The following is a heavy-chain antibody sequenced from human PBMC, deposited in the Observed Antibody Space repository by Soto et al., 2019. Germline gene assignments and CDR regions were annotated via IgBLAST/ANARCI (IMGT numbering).Heavy chain of an antibody. CDR3: ARGWIAAAGTSSWYFDL. CDR2: IKQDGSEK. CDR1: GFTFSSYW. Sequence: EVQLVESGGGLVQPGGSLRLSCAASGFTFSSYWMSWVRQAPGKGLEWVANIKQDGSEKYYVESVKGRCTISRDNAKNSLYLQMNSLRAEDTAVYYCARGWIAAAGTSSWYFDLWGRGTLVTVSS. J-gene: IGHJ2*01. V-gene: IGHV3-7*01. D-gene: IGHD6-13*01.